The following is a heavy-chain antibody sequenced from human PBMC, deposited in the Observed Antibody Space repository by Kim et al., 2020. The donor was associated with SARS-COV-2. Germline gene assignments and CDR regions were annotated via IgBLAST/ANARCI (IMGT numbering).Heavy chain of an antibody. J-gene: IGHJ4*01. V-gene: IGHV4-34*01. D-gene: IGHD2-15*01. CDR2: INHSGST. Sequence: SETLSLTCAVYGGSFSGYYWSWIRQPPGKGLEWIGEINHSGSTNYNPSLKSRVTISVDTSKNQFSLKLSSVTAADTAVYYCARARGMVVAATRAGYYFD. CDR3: ARARGMVVAATRAGYYFD. CDR1: GGSFSGYY.